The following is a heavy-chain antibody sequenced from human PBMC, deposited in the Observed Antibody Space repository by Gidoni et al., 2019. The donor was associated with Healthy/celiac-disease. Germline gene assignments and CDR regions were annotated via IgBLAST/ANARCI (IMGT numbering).Heavy chain of an antibody. D-gene: IGHD3-16*02. CDR1: VRSTISGRHF. Sequence: QVPLQESGPGLLKPSHTLSLTCTVSVRSTISGRHFWSWIRQHPGKGLEWIGYIYYSGSPYHNPSLKSRVTISVDTSKNQFSLKLSSVTAADTAVYYCARAKGITFGGVIVIDAFDIWGQGTMVTVSS. CDR3: ARAKGITFGGVIVIDAFDI. J-gene: IGHJ3*02. V-gene: IGHV4-31*03. CDR2: IYYSGSP.